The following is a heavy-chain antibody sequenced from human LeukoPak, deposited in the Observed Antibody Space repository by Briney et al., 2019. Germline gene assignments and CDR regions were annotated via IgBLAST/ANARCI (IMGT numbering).Heavy chain of an antibody. CDR1: GFTFSSFW. D-gene: IGHD2-8*01. CDR2: IKRDGGDK. CDR3: ARDMLDDY. V-gene: IGHV3-7*01. J-gene: IGHJ4*02. Sequence: PGGSLRLSCAASGFTFSSFWMSWVRQAPGKGLEWVANIKRDGGDKYYVDSVKGRFSISRDNPKNTLYLQMNSLRAEDTAVYYCARDMLDDYWGQGTLVTVCS.